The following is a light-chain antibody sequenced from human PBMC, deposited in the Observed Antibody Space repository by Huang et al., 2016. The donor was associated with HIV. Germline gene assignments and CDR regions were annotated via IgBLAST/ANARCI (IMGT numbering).Light chain of an antibody. CDR3: QQRSNWREFT. CDR1: QSVSSY. CDR2: DAS. J-gene: IGKJ3*01. Sequence: EIVLTQSPATLSSSPGERATLSCRASQSVSSYLAWYQQKPGQAPRLLIYDASNRATGIPARFSGSGSGTDFTLTISSLEAEDFAVYYCQQRSNWREFTFGPGTKVDIK. V-gene: IGKV3-11*01.